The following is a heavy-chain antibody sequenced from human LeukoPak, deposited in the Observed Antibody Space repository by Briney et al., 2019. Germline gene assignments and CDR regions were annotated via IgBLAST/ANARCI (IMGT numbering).Heavy chain of an antibody. Sequence: ASVKVSCKASGYTFTSYAMHWVRQAPGQRLEWMGWINAGNGNTKYSQKFQGRVTITRDTSASTAYMELSSLRSEDTAIYYCASPVKYYDTWSGYPPFDYWGQGTMVTVSS. V-gene: IGHV1-3*01. CDR1: GYTFTSYA. CDR2: INAGNGNT. D-gene: IGHD3-3*01. CDR3: ASPVKYYDTWSGYPPFDY. J-gene: IGHJ4*02.